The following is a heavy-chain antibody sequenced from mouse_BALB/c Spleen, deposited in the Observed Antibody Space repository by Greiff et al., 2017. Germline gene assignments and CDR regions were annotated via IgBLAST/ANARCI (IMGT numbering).Heavy chain of an antibody. CDR3: ARGAMITAYAMDY. CDR1: GYTFTSYY. V-gene: IGHV1S81*02. D-gene: IGHD2-4*01. Sequence: QVQLQQPGAELVKPGASVKLSCKASGYTFTSYYMYWVKQRPGQGLEWIGGINPSNGGTNFNEKFKGKATFTADTSSNTAYMQLSSLTSEDSAVYYCARGAMITAYAMDYWGQGTSVTVSS. CDR2: INPSNGGT. J-gene: IGHJ4*01.